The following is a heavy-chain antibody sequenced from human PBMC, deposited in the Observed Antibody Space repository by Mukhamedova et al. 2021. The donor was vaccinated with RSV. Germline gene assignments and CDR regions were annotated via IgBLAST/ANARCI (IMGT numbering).Heavy chain of an antibody. V-gene: IGHV3-30-3*01. J-gene: IGHJ4*02. CDR2: ISYDGSNK. CDR3: ARDAIPEIAVAGSIFDY. D-gene: IGHD6-19*01. Sequence: VRQAPVKGLEWVAVISYDGSNKYYADSVKGRFTISRDNSKNTLYLQMNSLRAEDTAVYYCARDAIPEIAVAGSIFDYWGQGTLV.